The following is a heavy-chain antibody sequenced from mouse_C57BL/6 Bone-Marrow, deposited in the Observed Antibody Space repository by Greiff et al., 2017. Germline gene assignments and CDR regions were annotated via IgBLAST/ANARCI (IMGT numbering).Heavy chain of an antibody. V-gene: IGHV1-59*01. Sequence: VQLQQPGAELVRPGTSVKLSCKASGYTFTSYWMHWVKQRPGQGLEWIGVIDPSDSYTNYNQKFKGKATLTVDTSSSTAYMQLSSLTSEDSAVYYCARNPTGYWGQGTTRTVSS. D-gene: IGHD3-1*01. J-gene: IGHJ2*01. CDR3: ARNPTGY. CDR2: IDPSDSYT. CDR1: GYTFTSYW.